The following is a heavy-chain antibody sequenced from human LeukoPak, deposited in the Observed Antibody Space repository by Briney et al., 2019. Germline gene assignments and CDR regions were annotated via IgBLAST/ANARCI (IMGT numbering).Heavy chain of an antibody. CDR2: IYYSGSA. D-gene: IGHD3-22*01. CDR1: GGSIRSYY. Sequence: SETLSLTCSVSGGSIRSYYWSWIRQPPGKGLEWIGYIYYSGSANYNPSLKSRVTISVDTSKNQFSLKLSSVTAADTAVYYCAREDYYDSSGYYNDYWGQGTLVTVSS. V-gene: IGHV4-59*12. J-gene: IGHJ4*02. CDR3: AREDYYDSSGYYNDY.